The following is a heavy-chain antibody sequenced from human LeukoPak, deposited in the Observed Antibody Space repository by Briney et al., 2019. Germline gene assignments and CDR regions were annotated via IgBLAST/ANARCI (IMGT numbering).Heavy chain of an antibody. CDR1: GLVVGSDC. V-gene: IGHV3-66*01. Sequence: GGSQRLSCAVPGLVVGSDCVSWVRQAPGKGLEWVAVPFALGDTYYADSVKGRFTISRDASKSAVYLQMDSLRVDDTSVYYCVSVLNDGWYVDYWGQGTLVTVSS. J-gene: IGHJ4*02. CDR2: PFALGDT. CDR3: VSVLNDGWYVDY. D-gene: IGHD1-1*01.